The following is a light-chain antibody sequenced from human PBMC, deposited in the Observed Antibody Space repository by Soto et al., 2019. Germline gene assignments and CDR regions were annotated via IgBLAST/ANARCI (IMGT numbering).Light chain of an antibody. CDR3: QQYSSAPYT. J-gene: IGKJ2*01. CDR1: QGISNY. CDR2: AAS. V-gene: IGKV1-27*01. Sequence: DIQMTQSPSSLSVSVGDRGTITCRASQGISNYLAWYQQKPGKVPKLLIYAASTSQSGVPSRFSGSGSGTDFTLSISSLQPEDVTTYYCQQYSSAPYTFGQGTKLEIK.